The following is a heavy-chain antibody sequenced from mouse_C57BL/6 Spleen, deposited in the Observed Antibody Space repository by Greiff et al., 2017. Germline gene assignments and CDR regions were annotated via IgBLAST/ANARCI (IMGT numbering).Heavy chain of an antibody. J-gene: IGHJ2*01. V-gene: IGHV1-76*01. CDR1: GYTFTDYY. Sequence: VQLQQSGAELVRPGASVKLSCKASGYTFTDYYINWVKQRPGQGLEWIARIYPGSGNTYYNEKFKGKATLTAEKSSSTAYMQLSSLTSEDSAVYFCARWRDWVFDYWGQGTTLTVSS. CDR2: IYPGSGNT. CDR3: ARWRDWVFDY. D-gene: IGHD4-1*01.